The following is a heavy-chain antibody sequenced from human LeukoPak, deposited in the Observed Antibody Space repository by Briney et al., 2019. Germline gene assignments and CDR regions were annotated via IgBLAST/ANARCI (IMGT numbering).Heavy chain of an antibody. CDR3: ARHGTYGSGSYYNAVVSYYFDY. V-gene: IGHV4-59*08. CDR1: GGSISSYY. CDR2: IYYSGST. D-gene: IGHD3-10*01. Sequence: SETLSLTCTVSGGSISSYYWSWIRQPPGKGLEWIGYIYYSGSTNYNPSLKSRVTISVDTSKNQFSLKLSSVTAADTAVYYCARHGTYGSGSYYNAVVSYYFDYWGQGTLVTVSS. J-gene: IGHJ4*02.